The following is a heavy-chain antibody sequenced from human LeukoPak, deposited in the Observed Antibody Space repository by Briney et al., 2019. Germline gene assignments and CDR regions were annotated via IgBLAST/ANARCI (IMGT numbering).Heavy chain of an antibody. CDR2: IYYSGST. CDR1: GGSISSYY. D-gene: IGHD1-26*01. J-gene: IGHJ4*02. Sequence: PSETLSLTCTVSGGSISSYYWSWIRQPPGKGLEWIGYIYYSGSTNYNPSLKSRVTISVDTSKNQFSLILSSVTAADTAVYYCASSGSYYVGPFDYWGQGTLVTVSS. CDR3: ASSGSYYVGPFDY. V-gene: IGHV4-59*12.